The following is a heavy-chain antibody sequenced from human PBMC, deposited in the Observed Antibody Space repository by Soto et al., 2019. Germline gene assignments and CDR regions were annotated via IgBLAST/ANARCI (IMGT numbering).Heavy chain of an antibody. V-gene: IGHV1-18*01. CDR2: ISAYNGNT. D-gene: IGHD3-3*01. Sequence: ASVKVSCKASGYTFTSYGISWVRQAPGQGLEWMGWISAYNGNTNYAQKLQGRVTMTTDTSTSTAYMELRSLRSDDTAVYYRARGPPEITIFGVPGDYWGQGTLVTVSS. CDR3: ARGPPEITIFGVPGDY. J-gene: IGHJ4*02. CDR1: GYTFTSYG.